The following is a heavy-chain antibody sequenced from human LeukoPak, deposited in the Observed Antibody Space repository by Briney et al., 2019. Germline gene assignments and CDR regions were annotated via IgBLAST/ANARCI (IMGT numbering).Heavy chain of an antibody. J-gene: IGHJ4*02. Sequence: ASVKVSCKVSGYTLTELSMHWVRQAPGKGLEWMGGFDPEDGETIYAQKFQGRVTMTEDTSTDTAYMELSSLRSEDTAVYYCATVPVTGRELLPPLDYWGQGTLVTVSS. CDR1: GYTLTELS. V-gene: IGHV1-24*01. D-gene: IGHD1-26*01. CDR2: FDPEDGET. CDR3: ATVPVTGRELLPPLDY.